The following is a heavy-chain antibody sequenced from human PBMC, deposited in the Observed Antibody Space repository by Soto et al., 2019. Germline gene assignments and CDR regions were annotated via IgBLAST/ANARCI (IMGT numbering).Heavy chain of an antibody. D-gene: IGHD3-22*01. Sequence: SGPTLVNPPQTLTLTCTFSGFSLSTSGMCVSWIRQPPGKALEWLALIDWDDDKYYSTSLKTRLTISKDTSKNQVVLTMTNMDPVDTATYYCARNYYDSSGYYYGMDVWGQGTTVTVSS. V-gene: IGHV2-70*01. CDR2: IDWDDDK. J-gene: IGHJ6*02. CDR1: GFSLSTSGMC. CDR3: ARNYYDSSGYYYGMDV.